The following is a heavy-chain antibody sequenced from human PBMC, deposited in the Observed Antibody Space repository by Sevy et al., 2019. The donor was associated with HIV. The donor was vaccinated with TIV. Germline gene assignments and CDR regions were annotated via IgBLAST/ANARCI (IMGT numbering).Heavy chain of an antibody. J-gene: IGHJ2*01. CDR1: GGSISSYY. Sequence: SETLSLTCTVSGGSISSYYWSWIRQPAGKGLEWIGRIYTSGSTNYNPSRKSRVTMSVDTSKNQFSLKLSSVTAADTAVYYCARDLFHYYDSSGPRRGSYWYFDPWGRGTLVTVSS. V-gene: IGHV4-4*07. CDR3: ARDLFHYYDSSGPRRGSYWYFDP. D-gene: IGHD3-22*01. CDR2: IYTSGST.